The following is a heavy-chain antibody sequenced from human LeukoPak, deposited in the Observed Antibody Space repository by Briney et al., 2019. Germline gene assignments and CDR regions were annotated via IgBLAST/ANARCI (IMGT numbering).Heavy chain of an antibody. V-gene: IGHV1-2*02. CDR1: GYTFTGYY. CDR3: ARGLMADRDGYXYNY. D-gene: IGHD5-24*01. J-gene: IGHJ4*02. Sequence: ASVKVSCKASGYTFTGYYMHWVRQAPGQGLEWMGWINPNSGGTNYAQKFQGRVTMTRDTSISTAYMELSRLRSDDTAVYYCARGLMADRDGYXYNYWGQGTLVTVSS. CDR2: INPNSGGT.